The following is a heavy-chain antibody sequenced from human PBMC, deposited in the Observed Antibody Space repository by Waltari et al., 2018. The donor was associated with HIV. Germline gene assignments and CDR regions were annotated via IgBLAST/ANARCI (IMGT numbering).Heavy chain of an antibody. J-gene: IGHJ5*02. Sequence: EVQLVESGGGLFRPGGSLRLSCVVSGFNVSSDDMTWVSQPPGKGLEWVSTLYVPTTGTDRFYAPSVKGRFTISRDNSENTLYLQMSGLRAEDTAVYYCVRGSLMTTAAPWGQGTLVTVSS. CDR2: LYVPTTGTDR. V-gene: IGHV3-53*03. CDR1: GFNVSSDD. D-gene: IGHD4-17*01. CDR3: VRGSLMTTAAP.